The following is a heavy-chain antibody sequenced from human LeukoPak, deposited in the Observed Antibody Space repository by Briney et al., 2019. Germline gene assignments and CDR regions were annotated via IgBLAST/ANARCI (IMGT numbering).Heavy chain of an antibody. CDR2: INQDGDEK. V-gene: IGHV3-7*01. J-gene: IGHJ4*02. CDR3: ERDSDDYGDHTTRRFDY. D-gene: IGHD4-17*01. CDR1: GFTFSSYL. Sequence: GGSLRLSCAASGFTFSSYLMNWVRQAPGKGLEWVASINQDGDEKYYVDSVKGRFTISRDNAKNSLYLELNSLRAEDTAVYHCERDSDDYGDHTTRRFDYWGQGTLVTVSS.